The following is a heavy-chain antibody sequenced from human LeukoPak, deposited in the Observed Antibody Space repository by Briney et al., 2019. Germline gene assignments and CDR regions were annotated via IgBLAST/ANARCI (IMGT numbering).Heavy chain of an antibody. V-gene: IGHV3-13*01. CDR3: AREGFGEFADI. J-gene: IGHJ3*02. CDR1: GFTFSNHD. CDR2: IGTAGKT. Sequence: GGSLRLSCVASGFTFSNHDMHWVRQATGKGLEWVSAIGTAGKTYYADSVKGRFTISRENAKNSLYLQLNSLRAGDTAVYYCAREGFGEFADIWGQGTMVTVSS. D-gene: IGHD3-10*01.